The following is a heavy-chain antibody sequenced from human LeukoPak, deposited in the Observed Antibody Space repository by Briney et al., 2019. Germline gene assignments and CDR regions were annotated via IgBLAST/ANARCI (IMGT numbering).Heavy chain of an antibody. V-gene: IGHV3-23*01. CDR3: ARVPHNYYDSSGYYNYFDY. CDR1: GFTFSSYG. D-gene: IGHD3-22*01. J-gene: IGHJ4*02. CDR2: ISGTGGST. Sequence: HSGGSLRLSCAASGFTFSSYGMHWVRQAPGKGLEWVSGISGTGGSTYYADSVRGRFTISRDNSKNTLYLQMNSLRAEDTAVYYCARVPHNYYDSSGYYNYFDYWGQGTLVTVSS.